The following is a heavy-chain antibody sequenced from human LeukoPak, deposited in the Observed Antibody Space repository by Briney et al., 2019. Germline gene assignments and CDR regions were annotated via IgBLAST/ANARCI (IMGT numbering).Heavy chain of an antibody. CDR2: MSPNNGDT. CDR3: ASLLYGSGSYRFDY. V-gene: IGHV1-8*01. D-gene: IGHD3-10*01. Sequence: ASVKVSCKTSGYTFTSYDINWVRQATGQGLEWLGWMSPNNGDTGYAQKFQGRVTITADESTSTAYMELSSLRSEDTAVYYCASLLYGSGSYRFDYWGQGTLVTVSS. CDR1: GYTFTSYD. J-gene: IGHJ4*02.